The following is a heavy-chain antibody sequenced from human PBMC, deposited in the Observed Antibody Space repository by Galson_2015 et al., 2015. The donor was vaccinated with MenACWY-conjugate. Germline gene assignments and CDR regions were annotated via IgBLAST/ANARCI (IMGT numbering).Heavy chain of an antibody. V-gene: IGHV3-66*02. J-gene: IGHJ4*02. D-gene: IGHD2-15*01. CDR3: ARAIEYCSGGTCHETH. CDR2: IHSGGST. Sequence: SLRLSCAASGFTVSSNYMSWVRQAPGKGLEWVSVIHSGGSTYYADSVKGRFTISRDNSKNTLYLQMNSLRAEDTAVYYCARAIEYCSGGTCHETHWGQGTLVTVSS. CDR1: GFTVSSNY.